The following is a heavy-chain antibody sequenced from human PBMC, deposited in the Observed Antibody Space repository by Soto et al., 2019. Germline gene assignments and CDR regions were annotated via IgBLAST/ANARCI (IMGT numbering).Heavy chain of an antibody. J-gene: IGHJ6*02. V-gene: IGHV4-34*01. CDR2: INHSGGT. D-gene: IGHD3-3*02. CDR1: GGSFSGYY. CDR3: ARDRQYYHFWSGYQDEGPYDMDV. Sequence: SETLSLTCAVYGGSFSGYYCTWIRQAPGNGLEWIGEINHSGGTSDNSSLKSRVTRSVDTYKNQFSLILFSVTAADTAVYYCARDRQYYHFWSGYQDEGPYDMDVWGQGTTVS.